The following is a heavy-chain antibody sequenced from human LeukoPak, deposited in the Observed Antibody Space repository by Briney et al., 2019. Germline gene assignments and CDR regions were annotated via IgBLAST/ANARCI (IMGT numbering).Heavy chain of an antibody. CDR1: GFTFSSYS. Sequence: GGSLRLSCAASGFTFSSYSMNWVRQAPGKGLEWVGRIKSKTDGGTTDYAAPVRGRFTISRDDSKNTLYLQMNSLKTEDTAVYYCTTEFKILYAFHWGQGTLVTVSS. D-gene: IGHD2-8*01. CDR3: TTEFKILYAFH. V-gene: IGHV3-15*01. CDR2: IKSKTDGGTT. J-gene: IGHJ4*02.